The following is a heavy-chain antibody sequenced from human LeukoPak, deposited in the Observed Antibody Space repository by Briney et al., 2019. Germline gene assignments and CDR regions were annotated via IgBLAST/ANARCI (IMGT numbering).Heavy chain of an antibody. Sequence: GSLRLSCAASGFTFSDYAMHWVRQAPGKGLGWVAVISYDAIYKYYADSVKGRFTISRDSSKNTLDLQMDSLRVEDTAVYYCARALLAAGGTYRPIDYWGQGTQVTVSS. V-gene: IGHV3-30*04. D-gene: IGHD6-13*01. CDR1: GFTFSDYA. J-gene: IGHJ4*02. CDR2: ISYDAIYK. CDR3: ARALLAAGGTYRPIDY.